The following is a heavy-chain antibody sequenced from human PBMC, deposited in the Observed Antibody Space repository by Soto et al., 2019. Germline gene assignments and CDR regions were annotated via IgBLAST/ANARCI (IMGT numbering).Heavy chain of an antibody. Sequence: SETLSLTCTVSGGSISSGDYYWSWIRQPPGKGLEWIGYIYYSGSTYYNPSLKSRVTISVDTSKNQFSLKLSSVTAADTAVYYCVRASYGSGSNYWGQGTLVTVSS. CDR2: IYYSGST. J-gene: IGHJ4*02. CDR3: VRASYGSGSNY. CDR1: GGSISSGDYY. D-gene: IGHD3-10*01. V-gene: IGHV4-30-4*01.